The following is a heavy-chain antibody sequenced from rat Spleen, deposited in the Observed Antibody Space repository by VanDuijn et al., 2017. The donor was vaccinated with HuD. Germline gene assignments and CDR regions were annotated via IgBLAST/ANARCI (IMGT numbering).Heavy chain of an antibody. Sequence: EVQLQESGPGLVKPSQSLSLTCSVTGYSITSNYWGWIRKFPGNKMEWMGYISYSGSTSYNPSLKSRISITRDTSKNQFFLQLNSVTTEDTATYYCAREYTTDYYPFDYWGQGVMVTVSS. J-gene: IGHJ2*01. CDR1: GYSITSNY. D-gene: IGHD1-6*01. V-gene: IGHV3-1*01. CDR2: ISYSGST. CDR3: AREYTTDYYPFDY.